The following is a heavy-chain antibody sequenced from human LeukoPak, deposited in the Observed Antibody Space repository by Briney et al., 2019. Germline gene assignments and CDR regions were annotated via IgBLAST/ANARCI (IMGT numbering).Heavy chain of an antibody. CDR2: IIWDGGST. J-gene: IGHJ4*02. CDR1: GFTFDDYA. D-gene: IGHD6-13*01. V-gene: IGHV3-43D*03. CDR3: AKDMAAGIAAAGPFDY. Sequence: PGGSLRLSCAASGFTFDDYAMHWVRQAPGKGLEWVSLIIWDGGSTYYADSVKGRFTISRDNSKNSLYLQMNSLRAEDTALYYCAKDMAAGIAAAGPFDYWGQGTLVTVSS.